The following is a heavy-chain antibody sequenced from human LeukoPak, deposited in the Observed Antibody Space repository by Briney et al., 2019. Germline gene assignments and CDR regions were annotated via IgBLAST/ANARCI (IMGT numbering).Heavy chain of an antibody. CDR1: GFTFSSYG. CDR2: ISYDGSNK. J-gene: IGHJ4*02. D-gene: IGHD5-12*01. Sequence: GGSLRLSCAASGFTFSSYGMHWVRQAPGKGLEWVAVISYDGSNKYSADSVKGRFTISRDNSKNTLYLQMNSLRAEDTAVYYCAKRGDSGYDLDYWGQGTLVTVSS. V-gene: IGHV3-30*18. CDR3: AKRGDSGYDLDY.